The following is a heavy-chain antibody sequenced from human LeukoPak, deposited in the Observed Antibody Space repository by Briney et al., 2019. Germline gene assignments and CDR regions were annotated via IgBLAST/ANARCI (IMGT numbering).Heavy chain of an antibody. Sequence: GGSLRLSCAASGFTFSSYAMHWARQAPGKGLEWVAVISYDGSNKYYADSVKGRFTISRDNSKNTLYLQMNSLRAEDTAVYYCARGRPSQLWGRGTLVTVSS. CDR3: ARGRPSQL. J-gene: IGHJ2*01. CDR1: GFTFSSYA. V-gene: IGHV3-30*04. CDR2: ISYDGSNK.